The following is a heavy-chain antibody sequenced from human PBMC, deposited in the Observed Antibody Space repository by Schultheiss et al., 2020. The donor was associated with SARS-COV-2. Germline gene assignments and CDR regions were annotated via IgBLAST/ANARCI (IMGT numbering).Heavy chain of an antibody. CDR1: GGSISSSNW. CDR3: ARDLRGSSSMDV. CDR2: IYHRGST. J-gene: IGHJ6*02. Sequence: SETLSLTCAVSGGSISSSNWWSWVRQPPGKGLEWIGEIYHRGSTNYNPPLKSRDTISVDKSKNQFSLKLSSVTAADTAVYYCARDLRGSSSMDVWGQGTTVTVSS. D-gene: IGHD6-6*01. V-gene: IGHV4-4*02.